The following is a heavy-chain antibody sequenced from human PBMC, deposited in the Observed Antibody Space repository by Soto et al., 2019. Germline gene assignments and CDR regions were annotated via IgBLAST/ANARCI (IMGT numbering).Heavy chain of an antibody. D-gene: IGHD3-3*01. J-gene: IGHJ6*02. CDR3: ARVSRGVYYDFCSGLYGMDV. CDR1: GGSISSYY. CDR2: IYYSGST. Sequence: SETLSLTCTVSGGSISSYYWSWIRQPPGKGLEWIGYIYYSGSTNYNPSLKSRVTISVDTSKNQFSLKLSSVTAADTAVYYCARVSRGVYYDFCSGLYGMDVWGQGTTVTVSS. V-gene: IGHV4-59*01.